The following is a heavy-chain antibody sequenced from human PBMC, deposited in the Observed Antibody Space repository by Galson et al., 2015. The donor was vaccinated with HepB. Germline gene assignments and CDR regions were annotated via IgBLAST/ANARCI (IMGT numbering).Heavy chain of an antibody. J-gene: IGHJ4*02. CDR1: GFTFSSYA. CDR2: ISYDGSNK. D-gene: IGHD4-17*01. Sequence: SLRLSCAASGFTFSSYAMHWVRQAPGKGLEWVAVISYDGSNKYYADSVKGRFTISRDNSKNTLYLQMNSLRAEDTAVYYCARGATTGELSRGFDYWGQGTLVTVSS. V-gene: IGHV3-30-3*01. CDR3: ARGATTGELSRGFDY.